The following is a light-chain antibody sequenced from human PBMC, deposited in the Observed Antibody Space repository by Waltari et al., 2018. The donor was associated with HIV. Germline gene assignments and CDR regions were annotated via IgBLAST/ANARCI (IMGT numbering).Light chain of an antibody. Sequence: QLVLTQSPSASASLGASVKLTRTLSSGHRSYAIAWHQQQPEKGPRYLMKFNSDGSHSKGDGIPDRFSGSSSGAERYLTISSLQSEDEADYYCQTWGTLNLVFGGGTKLTVL. CDR1: SGHRSYA. V-gene: IGLV4-69*01. J-gene: IGLJ3*02. CDR3: QTWGTLNLV. CDR2: FNSDGSH.